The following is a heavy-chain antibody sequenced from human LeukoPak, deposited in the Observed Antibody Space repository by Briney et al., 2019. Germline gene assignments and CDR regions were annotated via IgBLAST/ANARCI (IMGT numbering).Heavy chain of an antibody. CDR3: ARGPYSSSSWYYYGMDV. Sequence: QPGRSLRLSCAASGFTFSSYGMHWVRQAPGKGLEWVAVIWYDGSNKYYADSVKGRFTISRDNSKNTLYLQMNSLRAEDTAVYYCARGPYSSSSWYYYGMDVWGKGTTVTASS. D-gene: IGHD6-13*01. J-gene: IGHJ6*04. CDR1: GFTFSSYG. V-gene: IGHV3-33*01. CDR2: IWYDGSNK.